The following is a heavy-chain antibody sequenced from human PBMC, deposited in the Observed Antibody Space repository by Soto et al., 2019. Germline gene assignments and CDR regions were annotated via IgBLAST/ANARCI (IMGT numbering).Heavy chain of an antibody. Sequence: QVQLVQSGAEVKKPGASVKVSCKASGYTFTSYDINWVRQATGQGLEWMGWMNPKSGNTGYAQKFQGRVTMTRNTSISTAYMELSSLRSEDTAVYYCADNSGYDYYYYGMDVWGQGTTVTVSS. J-gene: IGHJ6*02. V-gene: IGHV1-8*01. D-gene: IGHD5-12*01. CDR3: ADNSGYDYYYYGMDV. CDR2: MNPKSGNT. CDR1: GYTFTSYD.